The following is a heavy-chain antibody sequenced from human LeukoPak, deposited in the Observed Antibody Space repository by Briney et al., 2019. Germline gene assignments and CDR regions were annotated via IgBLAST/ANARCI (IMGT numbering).Heavy chain of an antibody. CDR3: AKDGSYDSSGYYYSVSYYHYYGMDV. V-gene: IGHV3-23*01. Sequence: GGSLRLSCAASGFTFSSYAMSWVRQAPGKGLEWVSAISGSGGSTYYVDSVKGRFTISRDNSKNTLYLQMNSLRAEDTAVYYCAKDGSYDSSGYYYSVSYYHYYGMDVWGQGTTVTVSS. D-gene: IGHD3-22*01. CDR1: GFTFSSYA. J-gene: IGHJ6*02. CDR2: ISGSGGST.